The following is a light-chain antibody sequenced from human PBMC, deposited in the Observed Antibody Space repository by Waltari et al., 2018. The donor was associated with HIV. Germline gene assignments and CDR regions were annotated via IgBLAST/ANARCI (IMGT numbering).Light chain of an antibody. CDR3: LSADSSGTYV. CDR2: KNT. J-gene: IGLJ1*01. CDR1: ASPKPY. Sequence: SSELTQPPSVSVSPGQTAIITCSGDASPKPYTPWFQQKAGPAPVVVIHKNTERPSGIPERFSASRSGTTVTLTITGVQTDDEADYYCLSADSSGTYVFGPGTTVTVL. V-gene: IGLV3-25*03.